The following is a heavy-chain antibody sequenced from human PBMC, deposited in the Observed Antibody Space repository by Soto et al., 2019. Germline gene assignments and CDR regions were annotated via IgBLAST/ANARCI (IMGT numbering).Heavy chain of an antibody. Sequence: QVQLVQSGAEVKKPGSSVKVSWKASGGTFSSYAISWVRRAPGQGLEWMGGIIPIFGTANYAQKFQGRVTITADESTSTAYMELSSLRSEDTAVYYCARPSELGSGAFGYYGMDVWGQGTTVTVSS. CDR1: GGTFSSYA. CDR2: IIPIFGTA. CDR3: ARPSELGSGAFGYYGMDV. V-gene: IGHV1-69*12. J-gene: IGHJ6*02. D-gene: IGHD1-26*01.